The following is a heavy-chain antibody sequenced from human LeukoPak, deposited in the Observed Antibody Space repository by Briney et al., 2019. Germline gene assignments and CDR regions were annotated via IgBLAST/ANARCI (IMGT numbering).Heavy chain of an antibody. CDR1: GYSISSGYY. V-gene: IGHV4-38-2*02. Sequence: SETLSLTCSVSGYSISSGYYWGWIRQPPGKGLEWIGSIYHSGSTYYNPSLKSRVTISVDTSKNQFSLKLSSVTAADTAVYYCARDNIVVVAATKAYYFDYWGQGTLVTVSS. D-gene: IGHD2-15*01. CDR2: IYHSGST. J-gene: IGHJ4*02. CDR3: ARDNIVVVAATKAYYFDY.